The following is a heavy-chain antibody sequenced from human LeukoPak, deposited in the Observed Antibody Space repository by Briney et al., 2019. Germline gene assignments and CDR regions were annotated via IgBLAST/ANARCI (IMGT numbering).Heavy chain of an antibody. Sequence: GESLKISCKGSGYSFTSYWIGWVRQMPGKGLEWMGIIYPGDSDTRYSPSFQGQVTISADKSISTAYLQWSCLKASDTAMYYCARQGGYYDSSGYYTHWGQGALVTVSS. V-gene: IGHV5-51*01. CDR2: IYPGDSDT. J-gene: IGHJ4*02. CDR3: ARQGGYYDSSGYYTH. CDR1: GYSFTSYW. D-gene: IGHD3-22*01.